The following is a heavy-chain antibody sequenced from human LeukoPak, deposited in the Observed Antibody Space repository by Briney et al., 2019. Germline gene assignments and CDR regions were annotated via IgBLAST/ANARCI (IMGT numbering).Heavy chain of an antibody. CDR2: IRYDGSNK. V-gene: IGHV3-30*02. CDR1: GFTFSSCV. J-gene: IGHJ4*02. D-gene: IGHD3-9*01. CDR3: AKDFRYYDILTGYGQKEYYFDY. Sequence: PGGSLSLSCAASGFTFSSCVMHWVRQAPGKGLEGVAFIRYDGSNKYYADSVKGRFTISRDNSKNTLYLQMNSLRAEDTAVYYCAKDFRYYDILTGYGQKEYYFDYWGQGTLVTVSS.